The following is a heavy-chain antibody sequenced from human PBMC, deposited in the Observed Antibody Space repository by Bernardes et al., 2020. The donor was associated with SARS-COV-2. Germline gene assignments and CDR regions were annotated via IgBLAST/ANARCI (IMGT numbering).Heavy chain of an antibody. D-gene: IGHD3-22*01. CDR2: IYHSGNT. V-gene: IGHV4-38-2*01. CDR3: ARWPSDSSGYYAYYFDY. Sequence: SETLSLTCAVSDYSISSGHYWGWIRQSPGKGLEWIGSIYHSGNTYYNPSLKSRVTISVDTSKNQFSLRLSSVTAADTAVFYCARWPSDSSGYYAYYFDYWGQGTLVTGSS. CDR1: DYSISSGHY. J-gene: IGHJ4*02.